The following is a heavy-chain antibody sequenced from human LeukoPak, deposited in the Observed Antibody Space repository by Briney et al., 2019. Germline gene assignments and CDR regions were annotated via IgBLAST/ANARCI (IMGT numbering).Heavy chain of an antibody. D-gene: IGHD3-22*01. J-gene: IGHJ4*02. CDR2: IRNKDNNDNT. V-gene: IGHV3-72*01. CDR3: ARAGDYYSTGDC. CDR1: GFTLSEHY. Sequence: GGSLRLSCAAAGFTLSEHYMDWVRQAPGKGLEWVARIRNKDNNDNTEYAASVKGRFTISRDDSKDSLFLQMNYVKTEVTAVYYCARAGDYYSTGDCWGQGTLITVSS.